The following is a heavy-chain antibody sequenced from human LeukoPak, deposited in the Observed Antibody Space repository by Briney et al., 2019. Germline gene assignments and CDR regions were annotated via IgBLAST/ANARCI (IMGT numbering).Heavy chain of an antibody. CDR3: ARSPITSGSYYLNNWFDP. Sequence: LSCAASGFTFSSYWMSWVRQAPGKGLEWIGEINHSGSTNYNPSLKSRVTISVDTSKNQFSLKLSSVTAADTAVYYCARSPITSGSYYLNNWFDPWGQGTLVTVSS. V-gene: IGHV4-34*01. J-gene: IGHJ5*02. D-gene: IGHD1-26*01. CDR1: GFTFSSYW. CDR2: INHSGST.